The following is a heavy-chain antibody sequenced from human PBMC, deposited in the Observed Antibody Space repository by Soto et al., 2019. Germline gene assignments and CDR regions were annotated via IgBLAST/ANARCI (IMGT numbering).Heavy chain of an antibody. D-gene: IGHD7-27*01. CDR1: GFSFSSFA. Sequence: GGSLRLSCAASGFSFSSFAMHWVRQAPGKGLEWVAVISYDGNTKYYADSVKGRFTISRDNSKNTFFLQVNSLTAEDSAVYYCARILWGHKDGPLDYWGQGTLVTVSS. J-gene: IGHJ4*02. CDR2: ISYDGNTK. V-gene: IGHV3-30-3*01. CDR3: ARILWGHKDGPLDY.